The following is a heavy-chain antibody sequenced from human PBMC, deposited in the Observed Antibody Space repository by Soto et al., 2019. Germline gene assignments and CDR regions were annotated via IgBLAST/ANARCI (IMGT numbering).Heavy chain of an antibody. CDR2: IYYSGST. V-gene: IGHV4-39*01. D-gene: IGHD5-12*01. CDR3: ARHPGGYDSLFDY. Sequence: SETLSLTCTVSGGSISSSSYYWGWIRQPPGKGLEWIGSIYYSGSTYYNPSLKSRVTISVDMSKNQFSLKLSSVTAADTAVYYCARHPGGYDSLFDYWGQGTLVTVSS. J-gene: IGHJ4*02. CDR1: GGSISSSSYY.